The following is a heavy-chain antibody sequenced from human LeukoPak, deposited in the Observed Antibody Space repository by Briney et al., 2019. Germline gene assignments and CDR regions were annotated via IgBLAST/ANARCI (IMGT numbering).Heavy chain of an antibody. CDR2: TRNKANSYTT. CDR1: GFTFSDHY. V-gene: IGHV3-72*01. J-gene: IGHJ4*02. D-gene: IGHD3-10*01. Sequence: GGSLRLSCAASGFTFSDHYMDWVRQAPGKGLEWVGRTRNKANSYTTEYAASVKGRFTVSRDDSKNSLYLQMNSLKTEDTAVYYCARNGDGSGSYYNWGQGTLVTVSS. CDR3: ARNGDGSGSYYN.